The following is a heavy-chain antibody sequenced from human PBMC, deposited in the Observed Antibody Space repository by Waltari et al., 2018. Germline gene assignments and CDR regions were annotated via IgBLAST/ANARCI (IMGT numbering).Heavy chain of an antibody. J-gene: IGHJ4*02. V-gene: IGHV3-23*04. D-gene: IGHD2-15*01. CDR1: GFPFSSYA. CDR2: ISGSGGST. CDR3: AKVNRYCSGGSCYSGFDY. Sequence: EVQLVESGGGLVQPGGSLRLSCAASGFPFSSYAMSWVRQAPGKGLEWVSAISGSGGSTYYADSVKGRFTISRDKSKNTLYLQMNSLRAEDTAVYYCAKVNRYCSGGSCYSGFDYWGQGTLVTVSS.